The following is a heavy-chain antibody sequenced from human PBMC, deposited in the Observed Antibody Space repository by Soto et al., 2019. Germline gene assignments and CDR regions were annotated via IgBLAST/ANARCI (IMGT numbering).Heavy chain of an antibody. D-gene: IGHD4-17*01. CDR2: FYYSGST. CDR3: ACSTVTSDYFHF. V-gene: IGHV4-59*01. Sequence: SETLSLTCTVSGVSIRSYYWGWIRQPPGKGLEWIGYFYYSGSTKYNLSLKSRVTISVDMSRNQLSLMLSSVTAADTALYYCACSTVTSDYFHFWGQGALVTVSS. J-gene: IGHJ4*02. CDR1: GVSIRSYY.